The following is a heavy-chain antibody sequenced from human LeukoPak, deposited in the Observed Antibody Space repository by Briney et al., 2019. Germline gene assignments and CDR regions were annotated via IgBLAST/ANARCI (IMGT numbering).Heavy chain of an antibody. CDR2: IWPDDSDT. D-gene: IGHD2-2*01. Sequence: GESLKISCKGSGYSFTNYWIGWVRQMPGKGLEWMGIIWPDDSDTRYSPSFQGQVTISADKSNSIVYLQWTSLKASDTAMYYCARSQVPAAHDAFDIWGQGTMVTVSS. CDR3: ARSQVPAAHDAFDI. CDR1: GYSFTNYW. J-gene: IGHJ3*02. V-gene: IGHV5-51*01.